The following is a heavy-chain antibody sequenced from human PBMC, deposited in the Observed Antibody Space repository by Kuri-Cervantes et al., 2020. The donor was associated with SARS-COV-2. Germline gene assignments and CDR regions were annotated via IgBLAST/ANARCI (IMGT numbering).Heavy chain of an antibody. J-gene: IGHJ6*02. CDR3: AKSFFGSGEYYYGMDV. CDR1: GFTVSSNY. D-gene: IGHD3-3*01. CDR2: ISYDGSNK. V-gene: IGHV3-30*18. Sequence: GESLKISCAASGFTVSSNYMSWVRQAPGKGLEWVAVISYDGSNKYYADSVKGRFTISRDNSKNTLYLQMNSLRAEDTAVYYCAKSFFGSGEYYYGMDVWGQGTTVTVSS.